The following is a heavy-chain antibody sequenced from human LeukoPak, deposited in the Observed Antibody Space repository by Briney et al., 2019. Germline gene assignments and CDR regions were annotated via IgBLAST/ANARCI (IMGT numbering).Heavy chain of an antibody. Sequence: GASVKVSCEASGYTFTSYGISWVRQAPGQGLEWMGWISAYNGNTNYAQKLQGRVTMTTDTSTSTAYMELRSLRSDDTAVYYCARMNGVIKILSGSYFDYWGQGTLVTVSS. CDR1: GYTFTSYG. CDR2: ISAYNGNT. V-gene: IGHV1-18*01. J-gene: IGHJ4*02. CDR3: ARMNGVIKILSGSYFDY. D-gene: IGHD1-26*01.